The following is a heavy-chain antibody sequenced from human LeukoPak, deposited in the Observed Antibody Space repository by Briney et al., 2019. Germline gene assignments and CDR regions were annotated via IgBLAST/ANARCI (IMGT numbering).Heavy chain of an antibody. Sequence: GASVKVSCKASGYTFTSYYMHWVRQAPGQGLEWMGIINPSGGSTSYAQKFQGRVTMTRDTSTSTVYMELSSLRSEDTAVYYCARDLPAMVSGSYGGGDYWGQGTLVTVSS. CDR3: ARDLPAMVSGSYGGGDY. J-gene: IGHJ4*02. CDR2: INPSGGST. D-gene: IGHD1-26*01. V-gene: IGHV1-46*01. CDR1: GYTFTSYY.